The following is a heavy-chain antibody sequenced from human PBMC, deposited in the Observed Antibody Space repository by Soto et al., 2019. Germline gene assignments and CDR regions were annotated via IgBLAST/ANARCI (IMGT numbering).Heavy chain of an antibody. Sequence: KPSETLSLTCSVSGGSISSADNYWSWIRQAPGKGLEWIGYIYYSGSIFYNPSLESRVTISVDTSKNQFSLKLRSVTAADTAVYYCARDDCKGSRCSYYYGLDVWGQGTTVTAP. D-gene: IGHD3-22*01. J-gene: IGHJ6*02. CDR1: GGSISSADNY. CDR3: ARDDCKGSRCSYYYGLDV. CDR2: IYYSGSI. V-gene: IGHV4-30-4*08.